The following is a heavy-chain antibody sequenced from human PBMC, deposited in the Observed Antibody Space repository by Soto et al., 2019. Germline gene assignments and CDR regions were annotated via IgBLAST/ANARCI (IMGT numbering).Heavy chain of an antibody. Sequence: SETLSLTCTVSGGSIGTYYWSWIRQPPGKGLEWIGYIYYRGSTYYNPSLKSRVTISLDTPKNQFSLKLSSVTAADTAVCYCARGRHDILTGYYDYHSDYWGQGTLVTVSS. D-gene: IGHD3-9*01. CDR3: ARGRHDILTGYYDYHSDY. CDR1: GGSIGTYY. CDR2: IYYRGST. V-gene: IGHV4-59*12. J-gene: IGHJ4*02.